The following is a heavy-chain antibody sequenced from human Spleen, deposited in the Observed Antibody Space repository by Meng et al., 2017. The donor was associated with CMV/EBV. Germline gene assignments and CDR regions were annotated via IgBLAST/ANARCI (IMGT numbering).Heavy chain of an antibody. V-gene: IGHV3-48*03. CDR3: ARDYRDYYDSSGYWDYYYYGMDV. J-gene: IGHJ6*02. CDR2: ISSSGSTI. D-gene: IGHD3-22*01. Sequence: GESLKISCAASGFTFSSYAMNWVRQAPGKGLEWVSYISSSGSTIYYADSVKGRFTISRDNAKNSLYLQMNSLRAEDTAVYYCARDYRDYYDSSGYWDYYYYGMDVWGQGTTVTVSS. CDR1: GFTFSSYA.